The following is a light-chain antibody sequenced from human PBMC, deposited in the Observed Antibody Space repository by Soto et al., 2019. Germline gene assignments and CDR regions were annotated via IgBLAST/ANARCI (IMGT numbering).Light chain of an antibody. CDR1: SSDVGGYNY. CDR2: DVS. CDR3: CSYAGSYTYVV. Sequence: QSALTHPGSVSGSPGQSVTSSCTGTSSDVGGYNYVSWYQQHPGKAHKLMIYDVSNRPSGVPDRVSGSKSGNTASLTISGREAEDEAAYYCCSYAGSYTYVVFGGGTKLTVL. V-gene: IGLV2-11*01. J-gene: IGLJ2*01.